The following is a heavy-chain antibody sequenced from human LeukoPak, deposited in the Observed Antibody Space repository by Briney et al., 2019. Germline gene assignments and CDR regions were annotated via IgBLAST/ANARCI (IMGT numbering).Heavy chain of an antibody. CDR3: ARDRGSREDGMDV. Sequence: GRSLRLSCAASGFTFSSYTMHWVRQAPGKGLEWVTIISYDGGIKHYADSVKGRFTISRDNSKNTLYLQMNSLSAEDTAVYNCARDRGSREDGMDVWGQGTTVTVSS. D-gene: IGHD1-26*01. V-gene: IGHV3-30-3*01. CDR2: ISYDGGIK. J-gene: IGHJ6*02. CDR1: GFTFSSYT.